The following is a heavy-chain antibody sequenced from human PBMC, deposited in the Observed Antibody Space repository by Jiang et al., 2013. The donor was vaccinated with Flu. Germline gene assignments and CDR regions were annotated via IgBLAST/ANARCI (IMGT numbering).Heavy chain of an antibody. CDR1: GFIFSSYS. Sequence: QLVESGGGVVQPGGSLRLSCAASGFIFSSYSMHWVRQAPGKGLEWVAVISYHGSNKYYAESVKGRFTISRDNSKNTVYLQMNSLRAEDTAVYYCARETYSAYDFKGVWDSWGQGTLVTVSS. D-gene: IGHD5-12*01. J-gene: IGHJ4*02. CDR2: ISYHGSNK. V-gene: IGHV3-30*04. CDR3: ARETYSAYDFKGVWDS.